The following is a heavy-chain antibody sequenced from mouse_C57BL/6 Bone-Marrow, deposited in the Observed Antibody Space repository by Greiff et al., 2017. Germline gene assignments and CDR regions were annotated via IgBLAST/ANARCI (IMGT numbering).Heavy chain of an antibody. V-gene: IGHV6-3*01. CDR1: GFTFSNYW. CDR2: IRLNSDNNET. D-gene: IGHD1-1*01. CDR3: TGGRGSRFDY. J-gene: IGHJ2*01. Sequence: DVQVEESGGGLVQPGGSMKLSCVASGFTFSNYWMNWVRQSPEKGLEWVAQIRLNSDNNETHYAESVKGRFTISRADSTSSVYLQMHTFRSADTGIYYGTGGRGSRFDYWGQGTTVTVSA.